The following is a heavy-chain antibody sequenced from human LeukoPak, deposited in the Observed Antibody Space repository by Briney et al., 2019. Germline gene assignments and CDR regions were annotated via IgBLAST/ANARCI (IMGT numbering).Heavy chain of an antibody. D-gene: IGHD2-21*01. Sequence: SDTLSLTCTVSGGSISSYYWSWIRQPPGKGLEWIGYIYDSGSTNYNPSLKSRVTISVDTSKNQFSLKLSSVTAADTAVYYCASLGGAAFDIWGQGTMVTVSS. CDR2: IYDSGST. CDR1: GGSISSYY. V-gene: IGHV4-59*08. J-gene: IGHJ3*02. CDR3: ASLGGAAFDI.